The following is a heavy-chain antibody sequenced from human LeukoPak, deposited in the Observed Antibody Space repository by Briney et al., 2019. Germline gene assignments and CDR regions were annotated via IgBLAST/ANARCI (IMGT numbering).Heavy chain of an antibody. V-gene: IGHV4-38-2*02. CDR3: ARDLVDTAIDV. CDR1: GYSISSGYY. J-gene: IGHJ6*04. Sequence: SETLSLTCTVSGYSISSGYYWGWIRQPPGKGLEWIGSIYHSGSTYYNPSLKSRVTISVDTSKNQSSLKLSSVTAADTAVYYCARDLVDTAIDVWGKGITVTVSS. D-gene: IGHD5-18*01. CDR2: IYHSGST.